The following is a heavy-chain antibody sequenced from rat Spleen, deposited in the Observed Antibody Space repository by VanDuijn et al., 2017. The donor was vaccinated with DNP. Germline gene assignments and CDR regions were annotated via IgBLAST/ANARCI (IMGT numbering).Heavy chain of an antibody. Sequence: QVQLKESGPGLVQPSQTLSLTCTVSGFSFTSNGVSWVRQPPGKGLEWIAAISSGGSTYYNSALKSRLSISRDTSKSQVFLKMNSLQTEDTAIYYCTRDQGVTTVPTGNWFAYWGQGTLVTVSS. J-gene: IGHJ3*01. V-gene: IGHV2S12*01. D-gene: IGHD1-1*01. CDR3: TRDQGVTTVPTGNWFAY. CDR2: ISSGGST. CDR1: GFSFTSNG.